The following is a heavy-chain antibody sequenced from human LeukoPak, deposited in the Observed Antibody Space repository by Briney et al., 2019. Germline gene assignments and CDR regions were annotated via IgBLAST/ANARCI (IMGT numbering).Heavy chain of an antibody. V-gene: IGHV3-23*01. CDR2: ISGSGGST. Sequence: GGSLRLSCAASGLTFSSYAMSWVRQAPGKGLEWVSAISGSGGSTYYADSVKGRFTISRDNSKNTLYLQMNSLRAEDTAVYYCAGGGIVGATTGDYWGQGTLVTVSS. D-gene: IGHD1-26*01. CDR3: AGGGIVGATTGDY. J-gene: IGHJ4*02. CDR1: GLTFSSYA.